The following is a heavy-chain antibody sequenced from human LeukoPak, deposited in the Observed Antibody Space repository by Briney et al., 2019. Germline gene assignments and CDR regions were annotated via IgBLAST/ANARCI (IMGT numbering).Heavy chain of an antibody. CDR1: GFTVGSNS. CDR3: ARRAGGYSHPYDY. CDR2: IYSGGST. V-gene: IGHV3-53*01. Sequence: PGGSLRLSCTVSGFTVGSNSMSWVRQAPGKGLEWVSFIYSGGSTQYSDSVKGGFTISRDNSKNTLYLQMNSLRAEDTAVYYCARRAGGYSHPYDYWGQGTLVTVSS. D-gene: IGHD4-23*01. J-gene: IGHJ4*02.